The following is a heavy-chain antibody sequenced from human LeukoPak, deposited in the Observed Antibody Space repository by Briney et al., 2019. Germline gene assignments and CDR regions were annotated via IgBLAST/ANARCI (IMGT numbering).Heavy chain of an antibody. CDR2: IHSGGTT. D-gene: IGHD3-22*01. CDR3: ARLVTPRYYYDSSGYQYFDY. Sequence: SETLSLTCTVSGDSISDDYYTWMRQPAGKGLEWIGRIHSGGTTNYNPSLMSRVTLSIDKSKNQFSLKLSSVTAADTAVYYCARLVTPRYYYDSSGYQYFDYWGQGTLVTVSS. J-gene: IGHJ4*02. V-gene: IGHV4-4*07. CDR1: GDSISDDY.